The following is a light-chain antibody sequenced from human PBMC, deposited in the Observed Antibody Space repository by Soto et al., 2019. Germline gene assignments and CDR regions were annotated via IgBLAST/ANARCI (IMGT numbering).Light chain of an antibody. CDR1: QSVSSSY. CDR2: DAS. Sequence: EIVLTQSPGTLSLSPGERATLSCRSSQSVSSSYLAWYQQKPGQAPRLLIYDASNRATGIPDRFSGSGSGTDFTLTINKLEPEDFAVYYCQQSATSPLTFGGGAKVEIK. CDR3: QQSATSPLT. V-gene: IGKV3-20*01. J-gene: IGKJ4*01.